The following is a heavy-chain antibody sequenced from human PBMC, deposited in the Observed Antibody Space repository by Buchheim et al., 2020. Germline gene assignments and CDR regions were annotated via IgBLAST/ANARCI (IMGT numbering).Heavy chain of an antibody. D-gene: IGHD2-15*01. V-gene: IGHV3-15*01. CDR1: GVTFSNAW. J-gene: IGHJ4*02. CDR3: AKDCIGCSGGSCQWEYFDY. CDR2: LKSNSDGGTT. Sequence: EVRLVESGGGFVKPGGSLRLSCAGSGVTFSNAWMSWVRQTPRKGLEWVGRLKSNSDGGTTDYAAPVKGRFTVSRDESTNTLYLQMNSLKTEDTAVYYCAKDCIGCSGGSCQWEYFDYWGQGTL.